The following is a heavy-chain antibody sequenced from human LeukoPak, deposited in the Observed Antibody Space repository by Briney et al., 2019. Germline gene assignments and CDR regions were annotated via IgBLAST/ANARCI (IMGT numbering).Heavy chain of an antibody. V-gene: IGHV1-18*01. CDR1: GYTFTSYG. Sequence: ASVKVSCKASGYTFTSYGITWVRQAPGQGLEWMGWITTYNGNTYYAQNFQGRVTMTADTSTSTAYMEVRSLRSDDTAVYYCAREPIVVGPKGYFDYWGQGTLVTVSS. CDR3: AREPIVVGPKGYFDY. J-gene: IGHJ4*02. CDR2: ITTYNGNT. D-gene: IGHD3-22*01.